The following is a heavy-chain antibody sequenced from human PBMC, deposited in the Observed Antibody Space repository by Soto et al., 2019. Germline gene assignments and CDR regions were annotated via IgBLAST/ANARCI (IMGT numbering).Heavy chain of an antibody. CDR3: ARGPGPIRYFDWLLSYYFDY. D-gene: IGHD3-9*01. J-gene: IGHJ4*02. Sequence: ASVKVSCKASGYTFTSYGISWVRQAPGQGLEWMGWISAYNGNTNYAQKLQGRVTMTTDTSTSTAYMELRSLRSDDTAVYYCARGPGPIRYFDWLLSYYFDYWGQGTLVTVSS. CDR2: ISAYNGNT. V-gene: IGHV1-18*01. CDR1: GYTFTSYG.